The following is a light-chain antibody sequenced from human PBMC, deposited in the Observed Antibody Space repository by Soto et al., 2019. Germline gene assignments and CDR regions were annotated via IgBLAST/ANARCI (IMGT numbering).Light chain of an antibody. CDR1: NNNIGNNY. Sequence: QSVLTQPPSVSAAPGQRVTISCSGTNNNIGNNYVSWYRQLPGTAPKLLIYDNKKRPSGIPDRFSGSQSGPSATLGISGLQTGDEADYYCGTWDSSLSAWVFGGGTKVTVL. CDR3: GTWDSSLSAWV. J-gene: IGLJ3*02. CDR2: DNK. V-gene: IGLV1-51*01.